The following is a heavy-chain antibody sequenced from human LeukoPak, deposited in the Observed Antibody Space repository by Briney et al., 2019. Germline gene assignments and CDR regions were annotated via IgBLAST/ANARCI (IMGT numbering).Heavy chain of an antibody. D-gene: IGHD4-11*01. CDR2: ISYDGSNK. Sequence: GGSLRLSCAASGFTFSRYAMHWVRQAPGKGLEWVAVISYDGSNKYYADSVKGRFTISRDNSKNTLYLQMNSLRAEDTAVYYCARGTTTVRALLDYWGQGTPVTVSS. CDR1: GFTFSRYA. J-gene: IGHJ4*02. V-gene: IGHV3-30-3*01. CDR3: ARGTTTVRALLDY.